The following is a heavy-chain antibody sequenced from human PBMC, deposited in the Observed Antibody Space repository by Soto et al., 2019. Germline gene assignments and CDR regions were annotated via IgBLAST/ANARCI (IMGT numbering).Heavy chain of an antibody. CDR2: IIPMFGTA. CDR1: GGTFRKNA. V-gene: IGHV1-69*01. J-gene: IGHJ6*02. D-gene: IGHD5-18*01. CDR3: ARGLGGYRYGSGNYYDMDV. Sequence: QVLLVQSGAEVTKPGSSVKVSCKASGGTFRKNAISWVRQAPGQGLEWMGGIIPMFGTANYAQKFQGRVTITADETTSTAYMELSILRSEDTAVYYCARGLGGYRYGSGNYYDMDVWGQGTTVTV.